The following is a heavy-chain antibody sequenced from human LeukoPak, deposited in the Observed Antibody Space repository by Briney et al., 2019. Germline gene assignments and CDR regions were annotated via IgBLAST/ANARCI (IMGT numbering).Heavy chain of an antibody. Sequence: GGSLRLSCATSGFTFDDYGMSWVRQAPGKGLEWVSGINWNGGSTGYADSVKGRFTISRDNAKNSLYLQMNSLRAEDTALYYCARDHYYDSSGYLAYWGQGTLVTVSS. V-gene: IGHV3-20*04. CDR2: INWNGGST. J-gene: IGHJ4*02. CDR3: ARDHYYDSSGYLAY. D-gene: IGHD3-22*01. CDR1: GFTFDDYG.